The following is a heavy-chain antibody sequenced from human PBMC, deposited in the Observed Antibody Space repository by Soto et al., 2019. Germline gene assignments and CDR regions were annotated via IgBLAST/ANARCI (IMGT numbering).Heavy chain of an antibody. D-gene: IGHD6-6*01. Sequence: ASVKVSCKASGYTFTSYGISWVRQAPGQGLEWMGWISAYNGNTNYAQKLQGRVTMTTDTSTSTAYMELRSLRSDDTAVYYCARRAQYSSSPPLGYWGQGTLVTVSS. V-gene: IGHV1-18*01. J-gene: IGHJ4*02. CDR2: ISAYNGNT. CDR3: ARRAQYSSSPPLGY. CDR1: GYTFTSYG.